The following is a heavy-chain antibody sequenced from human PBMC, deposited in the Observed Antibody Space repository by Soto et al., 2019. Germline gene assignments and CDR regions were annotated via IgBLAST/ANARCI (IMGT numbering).Heavy chain of an antibody. J-gene: IGHJ2*01. V-gene: IGHV3-48*01. CDR1: GFTFSSYS. CDR2: ISSSSSTI. D-gene: IGHD2-2*01. CDR3: ARDFSEQLIWYFYL. Sequence: GVSLRLSCAASGFTFSSYSMNWVRQAPGKGLEWVSYISSSSSTIYYADSVQGRFTISRDNAENSLYLQMNGLRAEDTAVYYWARDFSEQLIWYFYLWGRGTLVTISS.